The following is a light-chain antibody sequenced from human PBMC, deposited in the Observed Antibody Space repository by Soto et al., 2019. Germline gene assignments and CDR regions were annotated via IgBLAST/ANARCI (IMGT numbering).Light chain of an antibody. Sequence: EIVLTQSPGTLSLSPGERATLSCRASQSVSSSYLAWYQQKPGQAPRLLIEVAPSRATGIPDRLSGTWSWTDFTPTISGLEPKAFPEAYCQPYGSSPSSFAQGTKLEIK. CDR3: QPYGSSPSS. CDR2: VAP. V-gene: IGKV3-20*01. CDR1: QSVSSSY. J-gene: IGKJ2*01.